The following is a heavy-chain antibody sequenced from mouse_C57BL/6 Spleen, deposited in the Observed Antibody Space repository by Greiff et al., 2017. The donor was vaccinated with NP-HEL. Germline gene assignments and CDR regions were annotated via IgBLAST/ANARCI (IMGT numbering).Heavy chain of an antibody. Sequence: VQLQQSGAELVKPGASVKLSCTASGFNIKDYYMHWVKQRTEQGLEWIGRIDPADGDTKYAPKFQGKATITADTSSNTAYLQLSSLTSEDTAVYYCARSGGGDWSFDVWGTGTTVTVSS. CDR3: ARSGGGDWSFDV. J-gene: IGHJ1*03. CDR1: GFNIKDYY. CDR2: IDPADGDT. V-gene: IGHV14-2*01.